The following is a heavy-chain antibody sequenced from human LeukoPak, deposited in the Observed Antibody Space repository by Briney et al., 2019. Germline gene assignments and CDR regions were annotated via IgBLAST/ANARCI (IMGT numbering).Heavy chain of an antibody. CDR2: IIPIFGTA. D-gene: IGHD2-2*01. CDR3: ARGYCSSTSCLGRAFDI. J-gene: IGHJ3*02. V-gene: IGHV1-69*05. Sequence: SVKVSCKASGGTFSSYAISWVRQAPGQGLEWMGGIIPIFGTANYAQKFQGRVTLTTDESTSTAYMELSSLRSEDTAVYYCARGYCSSTSCLGRAFDIWGQGTMVTVSS. CDR1: GGTFSSYA.